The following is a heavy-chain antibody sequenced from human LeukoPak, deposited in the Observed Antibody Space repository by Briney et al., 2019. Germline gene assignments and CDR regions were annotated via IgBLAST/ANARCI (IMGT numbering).Heavy chain of an antibody. J-gene: IGHJ6*04. CDR3: ARFEIRWLSRDYYDYYGMDV. D-gene: IGHD6-19*01. CDR2: ISSSGLTI. CDR1: GFTFSSYE. Sequence: PGGPLRLSCAASGFTFSSYEMNWVRQAPGKALEGFSYISSSGLTIYTAGSVKGRFTISRGNAKDSLYLQMNSLRAEDTAVYYCARFEIRWLSRDYYDYYGMDVWGKGTTVTVSS. V-gene: IGHV3-48*03.